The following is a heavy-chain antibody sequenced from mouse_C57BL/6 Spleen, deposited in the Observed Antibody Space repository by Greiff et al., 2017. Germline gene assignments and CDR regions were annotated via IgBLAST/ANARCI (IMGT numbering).Heavy chain of an antibody. CDR1: GFTFSDYY. CDR2: INYDGSST. J-gene: IGHJ4*01. CDR3: ARDDSYYAMDY. Sequence: EVQLVESEGGLVQPGSSMKLSCPASGFTFSDYYMAWVRQVPEKGLEWVANINYDGSSTYYLDSLKSRFIISRDNAKNILYLQMSSLKSEDTATYYCARDDSYYAMDYWGQGTSVTVSS. V-gene: IGHV5-16*01.